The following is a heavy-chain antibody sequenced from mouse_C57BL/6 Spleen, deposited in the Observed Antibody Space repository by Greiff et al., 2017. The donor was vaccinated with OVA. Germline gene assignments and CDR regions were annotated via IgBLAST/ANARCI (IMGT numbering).Heavy chain of an antibody. D-gene: IGHD2-3*01. Sequence: EVQGVESGGGLVQPGGSLKLSCAASGFTFSDYYMYWVRQTPEKRLEWVAYISNGGGSTYYPDTVKGRFTISRDNAKNTLYLQMSRLKSEDTAMYYCARGDGYFDYWGQGTTLTVSS. J-gene: IGHJ2*01. CDR3: ARGDGYFDY. V-gene: IGHV5-12*01. CDR1: GFTFSDYY. CDR2: ISNGGGST.